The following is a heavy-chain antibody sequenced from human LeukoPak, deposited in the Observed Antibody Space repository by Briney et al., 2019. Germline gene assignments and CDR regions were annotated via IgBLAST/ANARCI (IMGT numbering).Heavy chain of an antibody. Sequence: GGSLRLSCAASGFTFSSYAMSWVRQAPGKGLEWVSAIGGSGDFTYYAEYVRGRFTISRDNSEKTLYLQMNSLRAEDTAVYYCAKADRGWGVITKDWGQGTLVTVSS. CDR3: AKADRGWGVITKD. J-gene: IGHJ4*02. V-gene: IGHV3-23*01. D-gene: IGHD3-10*01. CDR2: IGGSGDFT. CDR1: GFTFSSYA.